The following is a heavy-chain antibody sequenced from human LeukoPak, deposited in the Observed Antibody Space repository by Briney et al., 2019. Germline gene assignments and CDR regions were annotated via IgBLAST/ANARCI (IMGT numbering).Heavy chain of an antibody. D-gene: IGHD6-13*01. Sequence: TSETLSLTCAVYGGSFSGYYWSWIRQPPGKGLEWIGEINHSGSTNYNPSLKSRVTISVDTSKNQFSLKLSSVTAADTAVYYCARRADSSSWYLAFDYWGQGTLVTVSS. CDR2: INHSGST. CDR3: ARRADSSSWYLAFDY. CDR1: GGSFSGYY. V-gene: IGHV4-34*01. J-gene: IGHJ4*02.